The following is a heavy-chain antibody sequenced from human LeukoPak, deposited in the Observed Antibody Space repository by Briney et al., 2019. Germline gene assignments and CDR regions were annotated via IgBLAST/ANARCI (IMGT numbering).Heavy chain of an antibody. V-gene: IGHV3-21*04. D-gene: IGHD3-9*01. CDR1: GFTFSSYS. CDR3: AKAQDYDILTGYYSLGY. CDR2: ISSSSSYI. J-gene: IGHJ4*02. Sequence: SGGSLRLSCAASGFTFSSYSMNWVRQAPGKGLEWVSSISSSSSYIYYADSVKGRFTISRDNAKNSLYLQMNSLRVEDTAVYYCAKAQDYDILTGYYSLGYWGQGTLVTVSS.